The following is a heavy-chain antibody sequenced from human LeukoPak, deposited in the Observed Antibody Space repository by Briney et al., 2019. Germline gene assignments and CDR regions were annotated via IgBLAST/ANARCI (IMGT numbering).Heavy chain of an antibody. CDR1: GYTFTSYG. CDR2: ISAYNGNT. D-gene: IGHD6-13*01. V-gene: IGHV1-18*01. CDR3: ARARYSSSWYVWFDP. J-gene: IGHJ5*02. Sequence: ASVKVSCEASGYTFTSYGISWVRQAPGQGLEWMGWISAYNGNTNYAQKLQGRVTMTTDTSTSTAYMELRSLRSDDTAVYYCARARYSSSWYVWFDPWGQGTLVTVSS.